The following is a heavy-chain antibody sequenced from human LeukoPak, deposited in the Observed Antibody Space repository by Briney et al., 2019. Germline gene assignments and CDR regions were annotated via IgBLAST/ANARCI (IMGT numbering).Heavy chain of an antibody. D-gene: IGHD5-18*01. CDR2: IIPVLNIT. J-gene: IGHJ6*02. V-gene: IGHV1-69*04. Sequence: SVKVSCKTSGGTFSSSAITWVRQAPGQGLEWMGRIIPVLNITRYTQKFQGRVTITADTSTSTVYMGLSSLRSEETAVYYCARDQGLTAPPPYGLDVWGQGTTVIVSS. CDR1: GGTFSSSA. CDR3: ARDQGLTAPPPYGLDV.